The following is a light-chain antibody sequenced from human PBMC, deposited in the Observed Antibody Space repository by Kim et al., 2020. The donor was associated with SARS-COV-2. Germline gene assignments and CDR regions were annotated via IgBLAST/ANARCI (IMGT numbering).Light chain of an antibody. Sequence: DSVGDRVTITCRASQSISVLLAWYQQRPGKAPKLLISGASNLQIGVPSRISGSGSGTVFTLTISSLQPEDVGTYYCQHANGFPWTFGQGTKVDIK. CDR3: QHANGFPWT. V-gene: IGKV1-12*01. J-gene: IGKJ1*01. CDR1: QSISVL. CDR2: GAS.